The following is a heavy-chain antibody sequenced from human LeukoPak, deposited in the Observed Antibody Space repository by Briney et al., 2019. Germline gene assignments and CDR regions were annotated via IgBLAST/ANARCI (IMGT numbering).Heavy chain of an antibody. V-gene: IGHV4-4*07. J-gene: IGHJ6*03. CDR2: IYASGSS. CDR1: GDSISNYY. CDR3: ARCLNTYYYDNSGYSPEHYYMDV. Sequence: PSETLSLTCTVSGDSISNYYWSWVRQPAGKGLEWIGRIYASGSSSYNPSLKSRITMSVDTSKNQFSLKLSSVTAADTAVYYCARCLNTYYYDNSGYSPEHYYMDVWGKGTTVIVSS. D-gene: IGHD3-22*01.